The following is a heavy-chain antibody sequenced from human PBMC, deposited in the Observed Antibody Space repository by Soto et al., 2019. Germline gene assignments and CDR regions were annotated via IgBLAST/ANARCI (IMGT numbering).Heavy chain of an antibody. CDR3: ARLDVLRFLELLI. D-gene: IGHD3-3*01. J-gene: IGHJ4*02. CDR1: GYTFTNYG. CDR2: ISAYNGNT. V-gene: IGHV1-18*04. Sequence: ASVNVSCKASGYTFTNYGISWVRQAPGQGLEWMGWISAYNGNTNYAQNLQGRVTMTTDTSTSTAYMELRSLRSDDTAVYYCARLDVLRFLELLIWGKGTMVTVSS.